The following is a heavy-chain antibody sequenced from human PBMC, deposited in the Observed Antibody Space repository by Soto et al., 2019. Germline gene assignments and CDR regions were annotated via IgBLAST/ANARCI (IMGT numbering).Heavy chain of an antibody. CDR3: ARDQGVVVTDDNWFDP. J-gene: IGHJ5*02. Sequence: SETLSLTCTFSVVSITDYSWVWIRHAAGKGLEWIGRIFSSGSANYNPSLKGRITMSLDTSKNQFSLKLNSATATDTAVYFCARDQGVVVTDDNWFDPWGQGILVTVSS. CDR1: VVSITDYS. V-gene: IGHV4-4*07. D-gene: IGHD2-21*02. CDR2: IFSSGSA.